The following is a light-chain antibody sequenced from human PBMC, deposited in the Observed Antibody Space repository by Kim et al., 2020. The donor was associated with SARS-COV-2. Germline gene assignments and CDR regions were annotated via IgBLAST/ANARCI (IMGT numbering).Light chain of an antibody. V-gene: IGKV1-9*01. J-gene: IGKJ5*01. Sequence: QLTQSPSSLSASIGERVTIACRASQDISSYLAWYQQKPGKAPKLLIYAASTLQSGVPSRFSGSGSGTDFTLTISSLQPEDFATYYCQQFNSYPPFGQGTRLEIK. CDR3: QQFNSYPP. CDR1: QDISSY. CDR2: AAS.